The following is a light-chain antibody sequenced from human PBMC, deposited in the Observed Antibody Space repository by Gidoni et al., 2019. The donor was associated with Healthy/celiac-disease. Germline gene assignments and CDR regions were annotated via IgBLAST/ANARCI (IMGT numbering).Light chain of an antibody. Sequence: DIQMTQSPSSLSASVVDRVTITCRASQSISSYLNWYQQKPGKAPKLLIYAASSLQSGVPSRFSGSGSVTDFTLTISSLQPEDFATYYCQQSYSTPFTFGPGTKVDIK. CDR1: QSISSY. J-gene: IGKJ3*01. CDR2: AAS. V-gene: IGKV1-39*01. CDR3: QQSYSTPFT.